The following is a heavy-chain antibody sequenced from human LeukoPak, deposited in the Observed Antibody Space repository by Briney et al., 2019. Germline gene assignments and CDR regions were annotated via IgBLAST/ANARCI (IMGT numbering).Heavy chain of an antibody. Sequence: EASVKVSCKASGYTFTSYYMHWVRQAPGQGLEWMGIINPSGGSTSYAQKFQGRVTMTRDMSTSTVYMELSSLRSEDTAVYYCAIIAAAGLEEMNFDYWGQGTLVTVSS. CDR2: INPSGGST. V-gene: IGHV1-46*01. CDR1: GYTFTSYY. J-gene: IGHJ4*02. CDR3: AIIAAAGLEEMNFDY. D-gene: IGHD6-13*01.